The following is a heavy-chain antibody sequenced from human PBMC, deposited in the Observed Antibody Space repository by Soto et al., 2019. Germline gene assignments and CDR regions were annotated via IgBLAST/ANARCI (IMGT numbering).Heavy chain of an antibody. Sequence: GASVKVSCKASGYTFTSYGISWVRQAPGQGLEWMGWISAYNGNTNYAQKLQGRVTMTTDTSTSTAYMELRSLRSDDTAVYYCAREWGIAGYNWFDPWGQGTLVTVSS. CDR1: GYTFTSYG. J-gene: IGHJ5*02. CDR3: AREWGIAGYNWFDP. D-gene: IGHD6-13*01. CDR2: ISAYNGNT. V-gene: IGHV1-18*01.